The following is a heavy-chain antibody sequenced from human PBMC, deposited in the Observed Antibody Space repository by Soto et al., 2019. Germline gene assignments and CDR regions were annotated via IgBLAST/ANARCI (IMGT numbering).Heavy chain of an antibody. Sequence: ASVKVSCKASGYTFTSYYMHWVRQAPGQGLEWMGIINPSGGSTSYAQKFQGRVTMTRDTSTSTVYMELSSLRSEDTAVYYCARKRSLKDRRTNWFDPWGQGTLVTVSS. J-gene: IGHJ5*02. CDR2: INPSGGST. CDR1: GYTFTSYY. V-gene: IGHV1-46*01. CDR3: ARKRSLKDRRTNWFDP. D-gene: IGHD2-15*01.